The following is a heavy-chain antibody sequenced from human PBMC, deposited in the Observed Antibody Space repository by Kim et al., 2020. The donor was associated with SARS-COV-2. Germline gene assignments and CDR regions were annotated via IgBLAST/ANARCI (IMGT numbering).Heavy chain of an antibody. V-gene: IGHV4-34*01. CDR1: GGSFSGYY. J-gene: IGHJ4*02. D-gene: IGHD2-21*02. CDR3: ARALAYCGGDCRRDLDY. CDR2: INHSGST. Sequence: SETLSLTCAVYGGSFSGYYWSWIRQPPGKGLEWIGEINHSGSTNYNPSLKSRVTISVDTSKNQFSLKLSSVTAADTAVYYCARALAYCGGDCRRDLDYWGQGTLVTVSS.